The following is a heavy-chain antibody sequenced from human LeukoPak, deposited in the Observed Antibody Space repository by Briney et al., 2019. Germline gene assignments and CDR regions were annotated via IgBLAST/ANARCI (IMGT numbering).Heavy chain of an antibody. Sequence: GASVKVSCKASGGTFSSYAISWVRQAPGQGLEWMGRIIPILGIANYAQKFQGRVTITADKSTSTAYMELSSLRSEDTAVYYCASSYYYDSSALLEAFDIWGQGTMVTVSS. CDR1: GGTFSSYA. CDR2: IIPILGIA. CDR3: ASSYYYDSSALLEAFDI. V-gene: IGHV1-69*04. J-gene: IGHJ3*02. D-gene: IGHD3-22*01.